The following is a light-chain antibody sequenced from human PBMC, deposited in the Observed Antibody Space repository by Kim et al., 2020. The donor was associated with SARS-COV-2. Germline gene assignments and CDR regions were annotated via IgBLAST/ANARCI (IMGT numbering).Light chain of an antibody. Sequence: DIVMTQSPDSLAVSLAERATINCKSSQSVLYSSNNKNYLAWYQQKPGQPPKLLIYWASTRDSGVPDRFSGSGSGTDFTLTISSLQAEDVAVYYCQQYYSTPYTFGQGTKLEI. CDR1: QSVLYSSNNKNY. V-gene: IGKV4-1*01. J-gene: IGKJ2*01. CDR2: WAS. CDR3: QQYYSTPYT.